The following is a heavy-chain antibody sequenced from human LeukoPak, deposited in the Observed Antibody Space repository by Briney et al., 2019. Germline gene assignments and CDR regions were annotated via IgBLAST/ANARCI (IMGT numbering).Heavy chain of an antibody. V-gene: IGHV1-69*13. D-gene: IGHD3-10*01. CDR3: ARVSTITMVRGVISHYMDV. CDR2: IIPIFGTA. J-gene: IGHJ6*03. CDR1: GYTFTSYA. Sequence: SVKVSCKASGYTFTSYAMNWVRQAPGQGLEWMGGIIPIFGTANYAQKFQGRVTITADESTSTAYMELSSLRSEDTAVYYCARVSTITMVRGVISHYMDVWGKGTTVTISS.